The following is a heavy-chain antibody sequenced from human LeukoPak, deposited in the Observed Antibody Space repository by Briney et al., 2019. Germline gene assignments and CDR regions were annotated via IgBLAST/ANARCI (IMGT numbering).Heavy chain of an antibody. CDR2: ISAYNGNT. CDR3: AREYCSSTSCYSDY. CDR1: GYTFTSYG. Sequence: VSVKVSCKASGYTFTSYGISWVRQAPGQGLEWMGGISAYNGNTNYAQKLEGRVTMTTDTSTSTANMELRSLRSDDTAVYYCAREYCSSTSCYSDYWGQGTLVTVSS. D-gene: IGHD2-2*01. J-gene: IGHJ4*02. V-gene: IGHV1-18*01.